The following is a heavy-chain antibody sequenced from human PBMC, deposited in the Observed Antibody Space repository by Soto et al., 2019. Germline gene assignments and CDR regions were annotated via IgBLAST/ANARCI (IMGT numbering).Heavy chain of an antibody. V-gene: IGHV3-33*01. D-gene: IGHD3-3*01. Sequence: QVQLVESGGGVVQPGRSLRLSCAASGFTFSSYGMHWVRQAPGKGLEWVAVIWSDGSNKYYADSVKGRFTISRDNSKNTRYLQMNSLRAEDTAVYYCAREFWSGPFDYWGQGTLVTVSS. CDR3: AREFWSGPFDY. J-gene: IGHJ4*02. CDR2: IWSDGSNK. CDR1: GFTFSSYG.